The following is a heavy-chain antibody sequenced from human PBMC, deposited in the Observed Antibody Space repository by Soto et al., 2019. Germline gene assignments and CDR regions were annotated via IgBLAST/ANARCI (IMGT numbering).Heavy chain of an antibody. D-gene: IGHD2-21*01. Sequence: VGSLRLSCSASGFAFSSYAMHWVRQTPGKGLEYVSAISPQGGSTYYADSVKGRFTISRDDSKNTVYLQMSSLRPDDTAVYYCVNMMIARGAFDFWGQGTLVTVSS. V-gene: IGHV3-64D*06. CDR1: GFAFSSYA. CDR2: ISPQGGST. J-gene: IGHJ4*02. CDR3: VNMMIARGAFDF.